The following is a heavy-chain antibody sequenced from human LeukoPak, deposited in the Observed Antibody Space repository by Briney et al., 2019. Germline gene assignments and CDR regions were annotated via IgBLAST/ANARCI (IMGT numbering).Heavy chain of an antibody. Sequence: SVKVSCKASGGTFSSYAISWVRQAPGQGLEWMGGIIPILGTANYAQKFQGRVAITADESTSTAYMELSSLRSEDTAVYYCARTMVRGYYFDYWGQGTLVTVSS. CDR1: GGTFSSYA. V-gene: IGHV1-69*01. D-gene: IGHD3-10*01. CDR3: ARTMVRGYYFDY. J-gene: IGHJ4*02. CDR2: IIPILGTA.